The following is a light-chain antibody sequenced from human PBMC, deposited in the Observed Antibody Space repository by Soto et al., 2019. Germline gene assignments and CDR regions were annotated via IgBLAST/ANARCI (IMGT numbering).Light chain of an antibody. Sequence: DIVMTQSPLSLPVTPGEPASISCRSSQSLLHSNGYNFLDWYLQKPGQSPQLLIYLGSNRASGVPDRFSGSGSGTDFTLKISRVEAEDVGVYYCMQALQFPLTFGGGPKVEI. J-gene: IGKJ4*01. CDR2: LGS. CDR1: QSLLHSNGYNF. V-gene: IGKV2-28*01. CDR3: MQALQFPLT.